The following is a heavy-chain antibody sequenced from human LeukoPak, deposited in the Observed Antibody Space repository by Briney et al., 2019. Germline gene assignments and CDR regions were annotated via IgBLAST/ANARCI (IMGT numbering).Heavy chain of an antibody. D-gene: IGHD6-19*01. J-gene: IGHJ4*02. CDR1: GFTVSSKY. CDR2: IYNGGST. V-gene: IGHV3-66*01. Sequence: GGSLRLSCAASGFTVSSKYMSWVRQAPGKGLEWVSVIYNGGSTNYADSVKGRFTISRDNSKNTLDLQMNSLRAEDTAVYFCARASQWLAFDYWGQGTLVTASS. CDR3: ARASQWLAFDY.